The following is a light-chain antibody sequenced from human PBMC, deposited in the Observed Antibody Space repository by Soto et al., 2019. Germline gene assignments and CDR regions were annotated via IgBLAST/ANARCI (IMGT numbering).Light chain of an antibody. CDR1: QRISSS. J-gene: IGKJ2*01. V-gene: IGKV1-39*01. CDR3: QQSYSTLMYT. Sequence: DIQMTQSPSSLSASVGDRVTITCRASQRISSSLNWYQRKPGKAPKLLIYAASSLQSGVASRFSGSGFGTDFTLTISGLQPEDFATYYCQQSYSTLMYTFGQGTKVEIK. CDR2: AAS.